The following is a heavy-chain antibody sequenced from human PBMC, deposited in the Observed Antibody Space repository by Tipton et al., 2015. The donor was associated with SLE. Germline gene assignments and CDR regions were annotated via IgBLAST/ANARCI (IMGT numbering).Heavy chain of an antibody. V-gene: IGHV4-4*08. J-gene: IGHJ4*02. CDR1: GGSISSHY. D-gene: IGHD5-18*01. CDR3: ARGAGTAMAFDY. CDR2: IYTSGST. Sequence: TLSLTCTVSGGSISSHYCNWIRQPPGKGLEWIGYIYTSGSTNYNPPLKSRVTISVDTSKNQFSLKLSSVTAADTAVYYCARGAGTAMAFDYWGQGTLVAVSS.